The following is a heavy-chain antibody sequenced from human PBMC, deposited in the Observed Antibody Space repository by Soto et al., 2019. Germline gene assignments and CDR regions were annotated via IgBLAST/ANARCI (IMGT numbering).Heavy chain of an antibody. Sequence: SETLSLTCTVSGGSISSYYWSWIRQPPGKGLEWIGYIFYNGSTNYNPSLESRVTTSIDTSKNQFSLKLTSVTAADTAVYYCARATGDNSWFDPWGQGTLVTVSS. V-gene: IGHV4-59*01. CDR1: GGSISSYY. CDR3: ARATGDNSWFDP. J-gene: IGHJ5*02. CDR2: IFYNGST. D-gene: IGHD4-17*01.